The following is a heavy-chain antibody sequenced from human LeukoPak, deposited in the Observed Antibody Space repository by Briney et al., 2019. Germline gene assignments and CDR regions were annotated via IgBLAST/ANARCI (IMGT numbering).Heavy chain of an antibody. CDR3: ARVYSSSWYGAFDI. CDR2: IIPIFGTA. J-gene: IGHJ3*02. Sequence: SVKVSCKVSEYTLTELSMHWVRQAPGKGLEWMGGIIPIFGTANYAQKFQGRVTITADESTSTAYMELSSLRSEDTAVYYCARVYSSSWYGAFDIWGQGTMVTVSS. D-gene: IGHD6-13*01. V-gene: IGHV1-69*13. CDR1: EYTLTELS.